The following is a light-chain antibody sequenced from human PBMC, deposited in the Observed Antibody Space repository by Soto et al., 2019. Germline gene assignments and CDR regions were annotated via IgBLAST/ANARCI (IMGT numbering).Light chain of an antibody. CDR1: SSNIGAGHD. Sequence: QAVVTQPPSVSGAPGQRVTISCTGSSSNIGAGHDVHWYQQLPGTAPKLLIYANNNRPSGVPDRFSGSKTGTSASLAITGLQTEDEADYYCQSFDSSLSGVVFGGGTKVTVL. J-gene: IGLJ2*01. V-gene: IGLV1-40*01. CDR3: QSFDSSLSGVV. CDR2: ANN.